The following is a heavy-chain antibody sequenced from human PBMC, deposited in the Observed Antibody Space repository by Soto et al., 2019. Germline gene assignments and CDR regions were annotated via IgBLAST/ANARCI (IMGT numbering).Heavy chain of an antibody. D-gene: IGHD4-17*01. CDR1: GGSISSGDYY. CDR2: IYYSGST. CDR3: ASDKSGDYDY. V-gene: IGHV4-30-4*01. J-gene: IGHJ4*02. Sequence: QVQLQESGPGLVKPSQTLSLTCTVSGGSISSGDYYWSWIRQPPGKGLEWIGYIYYSGSTYYNPSLKXXVXIXXDTSKNQFSLKLSSVTAADTAVYYCASDKSGDYDYWGQGTLVTVSS.